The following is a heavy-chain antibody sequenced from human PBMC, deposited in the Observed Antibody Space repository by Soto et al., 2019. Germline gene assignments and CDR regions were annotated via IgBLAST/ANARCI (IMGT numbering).Heavy chain of an antibody. Sequence: SETLSLTCTVSGDPITSYFWTWLRQPAGKGLEWIGHVFPGGPTSHNSSLKSRVSMSVDTSKNQFSLTLTSVTAADTAVYYCARTLSGFTYGSRQFYFDYWGQGTLVTVSS. CDR1: GDPITSYF. CDR3: ARTLSGFTYGSRQFYFDY. V-gene: IGHV4-4*07. CDR2: VFPGGPT. J-gene: IGHJ4*02. D-gene: IGHD3-10*01.